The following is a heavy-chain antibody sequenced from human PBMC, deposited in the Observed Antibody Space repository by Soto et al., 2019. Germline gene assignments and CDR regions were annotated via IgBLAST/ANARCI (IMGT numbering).Heavy chain of an antibody. Sequence: GGSLRLSCAASGFTFSSFEINFFRHSPGKGLEWVSKIGSSGSTIWYADSVKGRFTISRDNAKNSLYLQMNSLRGEDTAVYYCARATYSSSYYFDSWGQGTLVTVSS. D-gene: IGHD6-6*01. J-gene: IGHJ4*02. CDR1: GFTFSSFE. V-gene: IGHV3-48*03. CDR3: ARATYSSSYYFDS. CDR2: IGSSGSTI.